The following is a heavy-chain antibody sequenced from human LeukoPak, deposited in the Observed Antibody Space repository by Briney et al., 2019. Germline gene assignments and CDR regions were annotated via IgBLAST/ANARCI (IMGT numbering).Heavy chain of an antibody. D-gene: IGHD5-18*01. Sequence: ASEKVSCKASVYTFTGYYMHWVRQAPGQGLEWMGWINTNSGDTNYAQKFRGRVTMTRDTSISTAYMELSSLRSDGTGVYYCARNVSSGYSYGVDYWGQGTLVTVSS. CDR1: VYTFTGYY. J-gene: IGHJ4*02. V-gene: IGHV1-2*02. CDR3: ARNVSSGYSYGVDY. CDR2: INTNSGDT.